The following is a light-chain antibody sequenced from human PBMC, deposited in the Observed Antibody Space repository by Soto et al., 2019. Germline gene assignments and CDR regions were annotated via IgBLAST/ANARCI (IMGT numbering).Light chain of an antibody. CDR2: LAS. Sequence: DIVMTQSPLSLPVTPGEPASISCRSSQSLLQTNGYNYLDWYVQKPGQSPQLLIYLASSRASGVPDRFISSISGTDFTLEIRRVEAEDVGVYYCMQAHQTPYTFGQGTKLEIK. CDR1: QSLLQTNGYNY. J-gene: IGKJ2*01. V-gene: IGKV2-28*01. CDR3: MQAHQTPYT.